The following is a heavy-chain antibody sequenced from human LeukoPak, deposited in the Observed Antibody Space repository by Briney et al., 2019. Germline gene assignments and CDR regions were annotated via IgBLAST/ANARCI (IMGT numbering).Heavy chain of an antibody. CDR2: IYYSGST. CDR3: ARHQFQLLVNDDAFDM. CDR1: GGSISSSSYY. D-gene: IGHD2-2*01. Sequence: SETLSLTCTVSGGSISSSSYYWGWIRQPPGKGLEWIGSIYYSGSTYYNPSLKSRVTISVDTSKNQFSLKLSSVTAADTAVYYCARHQFQLLVNDDAFDMWGQGTMVTVSS. J-gene: IGHJ3*02. V-gene: IGHV4-39*01.